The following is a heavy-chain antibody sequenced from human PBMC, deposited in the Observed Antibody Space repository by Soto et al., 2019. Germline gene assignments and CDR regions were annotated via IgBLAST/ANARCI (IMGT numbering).Heavy chain of an antibody. V-gene: IGHV3-21*01. CDR3: ARDDYYDSSGYLAPLDY. Sequence: ESGGGLVKPGGSLRLSCAASGFTFSSYSMNWVRHAPGKGLEWVSSISSSSSYIYYADSVKGRFTISRDNAKNSLYLQMNSLRAEDTAVYYCARDDYYDSSGYLAPLDYWGQGTLVTVSS. J-gene: IGHJ4*02. D-gene: IGHD3-22*01. CDR2: ISSSSSYI. CDR1: GFTFSSYS.